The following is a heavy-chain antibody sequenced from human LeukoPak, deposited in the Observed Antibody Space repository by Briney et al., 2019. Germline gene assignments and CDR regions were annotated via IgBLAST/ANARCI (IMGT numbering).Heavy chain of an antibody. Sequence: SETLSLTCTVSGGSISSSSYYWGWIRQPPGKGLEWIGSIYYSGSTYYNPSLTSRVTISVDTSKNQFSLKLSSVTAADTAVYYCARHGDSSSWYADIFDYWGQGTLVTVSS. CDR1: GGSISSSSYY. CDR3: ARHGDSSSWYADIFDY. D-gene: IGHD6-13*01. J-gene: IGHJ4*02. CDR2: IYYSGST. V-gene: IGHV4-39*01.